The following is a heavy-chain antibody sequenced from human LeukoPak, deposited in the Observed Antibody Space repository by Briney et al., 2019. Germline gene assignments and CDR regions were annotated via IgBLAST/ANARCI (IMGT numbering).Heavy chain of an antibody. Sequence: SETLSLTCTVSRGSISSYYWSWIRQPPGKGLEWIGYIYYSGSTNYNPSLKSRFTISVDTSKNQFSLKLSSVTAADTAVYYCASENFWSGYLDYWGQGTLVTVSS. CDR3: ASENFWSGYLDY. CDR1: RGSISSYY. D-gene: IGHD3-3*01. J-gene: IGHJ4*02. V-gene: IGHV4-59*01. CDR2: IYYSGST.